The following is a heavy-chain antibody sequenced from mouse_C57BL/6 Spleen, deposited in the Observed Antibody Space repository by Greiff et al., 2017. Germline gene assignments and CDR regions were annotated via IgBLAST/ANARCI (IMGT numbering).Heavy chain of an antibody. Sequence: QVQLLQPGAELVKPGASVKLSCKASGFTFTSYWMQWVKQRPGQGLEWIGEIVPSDSYTNYNQTLKGQASLPVDTSSSTAYMPLSSLTSEDSAVYYCAKAGPYYGNPRRYFDVWGTGTTVTVSS. D-gene: IGHD2-10*01. CDR3: AKAGPYYGNPRRYFDV. V-gene: IGHV1-50*01. CDR1: GFTFTSYW. CDR2: IVPSDSYT. J-gene: IGHJ1*03.